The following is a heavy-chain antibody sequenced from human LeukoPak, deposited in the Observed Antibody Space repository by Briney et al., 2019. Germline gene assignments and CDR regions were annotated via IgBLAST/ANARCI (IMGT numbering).Heavy chain of an antibody. CDR1: SFTFSSYW. CDR2: IYGDGSDT. V-gene: IGHV3-74*01. CDR3: ARAYDYSTGNAFDI. J-gene: IGHJ3*02. Sequence: PGGSLRLSCAASSFTFSSYWMHWVRQAPGKGLVWVSRIYGDGSDTSYADSVKGRFTISRDNAKKTLYLQMNSLRAEDTAVYYCARAYDYSTGNAFDIWGQGTMVTVSS. D-gene: IGHD1-14*01.